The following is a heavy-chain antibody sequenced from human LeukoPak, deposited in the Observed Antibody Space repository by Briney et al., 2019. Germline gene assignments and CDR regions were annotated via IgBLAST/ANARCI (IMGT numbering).Heavy chain of an antibody. CDR2: INHSGST. V-gene: IGHV4-34*09. D-gene: IGHD3-10*01. CDR3: ARVGYYGSGSYFDY. J-gene: IGHJ4*02. Sequence: SETLSLTCAVYGGSFSGNYWSWIRQPPGKGLEWIGEINHSGSTNYNPSLKSRVTISVDTSKNQFSLKLSSVTAADTAVYYCARVGYYGSGSYFDYWGQGTLVTVSS. CDR1: GGSFSGNY.